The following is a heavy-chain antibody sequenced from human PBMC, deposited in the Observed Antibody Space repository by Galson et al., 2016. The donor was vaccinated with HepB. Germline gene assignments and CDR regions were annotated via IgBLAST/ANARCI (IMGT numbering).Heavy chain of an antibody. CDR2: ISGDGAP. CDR1: GFTFSSYA. J-gene: IGHJ4*02. Sequence: SCAASGFTFSSYAMSWVRQAPGKGLEWVSSISGDGAPYYVDSMKGRFTISRDNSKDTLYLQMICLRAEDTAVYYCARDRGFYSSTWDWGQGTLVTVSS. V-gene: IGHV3-23*01. D-gene: IGHD2-2*01. CDR3: ARDRGFYSSTWD.